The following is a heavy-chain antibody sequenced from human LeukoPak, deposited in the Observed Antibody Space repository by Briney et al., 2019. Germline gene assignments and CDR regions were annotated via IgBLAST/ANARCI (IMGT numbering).Heavy chain of an antibody. CDR2: IFTSGST. Sequence: PSETLSLTCTVSGGSISSGDYYWSWIRQPPGKGLEWIGRIFTSGSTNYNPSLKSRVTMSVDTSKNQFSLKLSSVTAADTAVYYCARDLEYSSSSPPAYRGQGTLVTVSS. J-gene: IGHJ4*02. CDR1: GGSISSGDYY. CDR3: ARDLEYSSSSPPAY. V-gene: IGHV4-61*02. D-gene: IGHD6-6*01.